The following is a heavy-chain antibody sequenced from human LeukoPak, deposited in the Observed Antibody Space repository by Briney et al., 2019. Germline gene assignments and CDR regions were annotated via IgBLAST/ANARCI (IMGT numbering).Heavy chain of an antibody. J-gene: IGHJ4*02. CDR2: ISSSGSTI. CDR1: GFTFSSYE. D-gene: IGHD4/OR15-4a*01. V-gene: IGHV3-48*03. CDR3: ASPPLGAPCSREFDY. Sequence: GGSLRLSCAASGFTFSSYEMNWVRQAPGKGPEWVSYISSSGSTIYYADSVKGRFTISRDNAKNSLYLQMNSLRAEDTAVYYCASPPLGAPCSREFDYWGQGALVTVSS.